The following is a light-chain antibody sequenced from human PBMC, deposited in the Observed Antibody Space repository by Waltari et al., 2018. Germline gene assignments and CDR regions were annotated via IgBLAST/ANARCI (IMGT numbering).Light chain of an antibody. CDR3: ATWDDSLNGRV. CDR2: SNN. Sequence: QSVLTQPPSASGTPGQRVTISCSGSSSNIGSNTVAWYEQFPGMAPRLLIYSNNGRPSGVPDRFSGSKSGSSASLTISGLHFEDEAEYYCATWDDSLNGRVFGGGTKLTVL. V-gene: IGLV1-44*01. J-gene: IGLJ3*02. CDR1: SSNIGSNT.